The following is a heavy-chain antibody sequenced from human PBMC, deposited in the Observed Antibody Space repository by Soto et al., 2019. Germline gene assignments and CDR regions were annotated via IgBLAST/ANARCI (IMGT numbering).Heavy chain of an antibody. V-gene: IGHV1-8*01. CDR1: GYTFASYD. D-gene: IGHD6-13*01. J-gene: IGHJ4*02. Sequence: QVQLVQSGAEVKKPGASVKVYCKASGYTFASYDINWVRQATGQGLEWMGWMNPKSGNTGYAQKFQGRVTMTRNTSISTAYMELSSLRSEDTAVYYCARYSSNYFDDWGQGTLVTVAS. CDR3: ARYSSNYFDD. CDR2: MNPKSGNT.